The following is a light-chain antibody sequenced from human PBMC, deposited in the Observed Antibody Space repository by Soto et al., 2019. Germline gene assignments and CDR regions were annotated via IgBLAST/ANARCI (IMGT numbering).Light chain of an antibody. V-gene: IGKV1-5*03. CDR1: QTISSW. J-gene: IGKJ4*01. CDR2: KAS. CDR3: QQYNSYSPLT. Sequence: DIQMTQSPSTLSASVGGRVTTTCRASQTISSWLAWYQQKPGKAPKLLIYKASTLKSGVPSRFSGSGSGTDFTLTISSLQPDDFATYYCQQYNSYSPLTFGGGTKVDIK.